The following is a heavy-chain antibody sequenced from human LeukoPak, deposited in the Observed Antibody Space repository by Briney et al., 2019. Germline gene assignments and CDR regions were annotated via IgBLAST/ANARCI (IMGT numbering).Heavy chain of an antibody. CDR1: GFSFSSYT. J-gene: IGHJ4*02. V-gene: IGHV3-21*06. CDR3: ARWGGYTAMAFHFDY. D-gene: IGHD5-18*01. CDR2: ISSAGRH. Sequence: GGSLRLSCAASGFSFSSYTMTWVRQAPGKGLEWVSSISSAGRHIYADSVKGRFTISRDNAKNSLFLQMSSLRVEDTAVYYCARWGGYTAMAFHFDYWGQGTLVTVSS.